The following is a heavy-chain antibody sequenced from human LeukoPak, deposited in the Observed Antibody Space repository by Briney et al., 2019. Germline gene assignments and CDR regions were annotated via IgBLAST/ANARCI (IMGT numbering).Heavy chain of an antibody. CDR3: ARHIGGRYYYYYMDV. J-gene: IGHJ6*03. Sequence: SETLSLTCTVSGGSINNYYWGWIRQPPGKGLEWIGSIYYSGSTYYNPSLKSRVTISVDTSKNQFSLKLSSVTAADTAVYYCARHIGGRYYYYYMDVWGKGTTVTISS. V-gene: IGHV4-39*01. CDR1: GGSINNYY. CDR2: IYYSGST. D-gene: IGHD3-16*02.